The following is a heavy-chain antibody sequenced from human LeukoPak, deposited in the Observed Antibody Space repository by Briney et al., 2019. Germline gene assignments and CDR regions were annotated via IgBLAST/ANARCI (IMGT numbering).Heavy chain of an antibody. D-gene: IGHD3-9*01. CDR3: ARGDFPALLRYFDP. Sequence: SETLSLTCAVYGGSFSGYYWSWIRQPPGKGLEWIGEINHSGSTNYNPSLKSRVTISVDTSKNQFSLKLSSVTAADTAVYYCARGDFPALLRYFDPWGQGTLVTVSS. J-gene: IGHJ5*02. V-gene: IGHV4-34*01. CDR2: INHSGST. CDR1: GGSFSGYY.